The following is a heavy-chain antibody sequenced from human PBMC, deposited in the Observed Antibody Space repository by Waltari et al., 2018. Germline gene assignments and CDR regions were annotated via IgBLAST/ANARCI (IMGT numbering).Heavy chain of an antibody. CDR1: GCTFSNFF. Sequence: EGQLVESGGDLVQPGGSLRPSCSASGCTFSNFFMHWVRQVPGKGLEWVSRIKTDGSGTTYADSVQGRFTISRDNVKNTLYLQMNSLRAEDTAIYYCANHRPGGLGMEVWGPGTTVTVSS. V-gene: IGHV3-74*03. CDR3: ANHRPGGLGMEV. CDR2: IKTDGSGT. J-gene: IGHJ6*02. D-gene: IGHD2-15*01.